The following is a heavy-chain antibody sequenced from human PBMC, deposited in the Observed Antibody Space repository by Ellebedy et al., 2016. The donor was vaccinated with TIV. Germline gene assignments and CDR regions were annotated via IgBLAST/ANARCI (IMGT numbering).Heavy chain of an antibody. J-gene: IGHJ4*02. CDR2: INTDGSST. Sequence: GESLKISCAASGFTFSTYWMHWVRPAPGKGLMWVSRINTDGSSTGYADSVKGRFTISRDNAKNTLYLQMNGLRAEVTAVYYCAREVWYPASWGQGTLVTVSS. CDR3: AREVWYPAS. CDR1: GFTFSTYW. D-gene: IGHD6-13*01. V-gene: IGHV3-74*01.